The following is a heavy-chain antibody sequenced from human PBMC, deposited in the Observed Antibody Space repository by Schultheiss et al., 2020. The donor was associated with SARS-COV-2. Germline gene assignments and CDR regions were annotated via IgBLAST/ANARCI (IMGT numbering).Heavy chain of an antibody. CDR2: IDHSGST. V-gene: IGHV4-34*01. J-gene: IGHJ6*02. CDR3: ARGPEAARPKYYFGLDV. CDR1: GGSFTGAY. Sequence: ESLKISCGVSGGSFTGAYWTWVRQSPVQGLEWIGEIDHSGSTNFNPSLRSRIIMAVDTSKRQFSLNMSSVTAADTAVYYCARGPEAARPKYYFGLDVWGHGTTVTVSS. D-gene: IGHD6-6*01.